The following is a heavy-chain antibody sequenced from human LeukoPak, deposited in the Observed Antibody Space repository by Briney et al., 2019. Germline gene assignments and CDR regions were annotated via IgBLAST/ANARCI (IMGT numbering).Heavy chain of an antibody. CDR1: GFTFSSYA. V-gene: IGHV3-64*01. D-gene: IGHD3-22*01. CDR3: AKGSGYDPGSGYYYPDY. CDR2: ISSNGGST. J-gene: IGHJ4*02. Sequence: GGSLRLSCAASGFTFSSYAMHWVRQAPGKGLEYVSAISSNGGSTYYANSVKGRFTISRDNSKNTLYLQMGSLRAEDMAVYYCAKGSGYDPGSGYYYPDYWGQGTLVTVSS.